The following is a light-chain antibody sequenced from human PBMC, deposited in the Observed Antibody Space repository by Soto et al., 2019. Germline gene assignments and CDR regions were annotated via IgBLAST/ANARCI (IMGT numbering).Light chain of an antibody. V-gene: IGKV3-15*01. CDR2: GAS. Sequence: IVMTQSPATLSVSPGGRASLSCRASQSVSNNLAWYQQKPGQAPRLLIYGASTLAAGIPGRFSGSGSGAEFTLILSSLQSDDFAGYYCQQYHNAGSTFGQGTKVEI. CDR1: QSVSNN. CDR3: QQYHNAGST. J-gene: IGKJ1*01.